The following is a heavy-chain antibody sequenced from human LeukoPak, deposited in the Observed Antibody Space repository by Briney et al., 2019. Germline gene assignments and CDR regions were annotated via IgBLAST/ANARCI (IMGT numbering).Heavy chain of an antibody. CDR2: ISYDGGNK. V-gene: IGHV3-30-3*01. D-gene: IGHD6-19*01. CDR1: EFTFSSYA. CDR3: ARDGGWTFDY. J-gene: IGHJ4*02. Sequence: PGRSLRLSCAASEFTFSSYAMHWVRQAPGKGLEWVAVISYDGGNKYYADSVKGRFTISRDNSKNTLYLQMNSLRVEDTAVYYRARDGGWTFDYWGQGTLVTVSS.